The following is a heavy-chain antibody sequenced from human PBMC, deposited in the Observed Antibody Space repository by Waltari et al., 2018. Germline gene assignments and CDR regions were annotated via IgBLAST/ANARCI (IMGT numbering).Heavy chain of an antibody. J-gene: IGHJ4*02. Sequence: QVQLVESGGGVVQPGGSLRLSCAASGFTFSSYGMHWVRPAPGKGLEWVAFIRYDGSNKYYADSVKGRFTISRDNSKNTLYLQMNSLRAEDTAVYYCAKDPYCSSTSCHTPPVDYWGQGTLVTVSS. CDR3: AKDPYCSSTSCHTPPVDY. CDR1: GFTFSSYG. D-gene: IGHD2-2*01. V-gene: IGHV3-30*02. CDR2: IRYDGSNK.